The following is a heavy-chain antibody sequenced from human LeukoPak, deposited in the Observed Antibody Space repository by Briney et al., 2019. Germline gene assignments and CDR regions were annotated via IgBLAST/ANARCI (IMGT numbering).Heavy chain of an antibody. CDR2: IIPIFGTA. CDR3: ARAPRVRGVIHYYYGMDV. V-gene: IGHV1-69*06. D-gene: IGHD3-10*01. J-gene: IGHJ6*04. CDR1: VGTFISYS. Sequence: SVNVSCMASVGTFISYSISWVRQAPAQGLEGMGGIIPIFGTANYAQKFQGRVTITADKSTSPAYMELSSLGSEDTAVYYCARAPRVRGVIHYYYGMDVWGKGTTVTVSS.